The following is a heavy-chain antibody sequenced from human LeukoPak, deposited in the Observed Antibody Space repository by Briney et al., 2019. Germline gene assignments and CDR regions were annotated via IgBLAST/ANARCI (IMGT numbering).Heavy chain of an antibody. CDR1: GFTFSSYE. D-gene: IGHD6-19*01. J-gene: IGHJ2*01. CDR3: ARALAVAGTDWYFDL. Sequence: GGSLRLSCAASGFTFSSYEMNWVRQAPGKGLEWVSSISSSGSYIYNADSVKGRFTISRDNAKNSLYLQMNSLRAEDTDVYYCARALAVAGTDWYFDLWGRGTLVTASS. CDR2: ISSSGSYI. V-gene: IGHV3-21*01.